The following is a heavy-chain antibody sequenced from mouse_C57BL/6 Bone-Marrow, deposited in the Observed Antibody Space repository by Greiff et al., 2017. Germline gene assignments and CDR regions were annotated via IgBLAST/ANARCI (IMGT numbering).Heavy chain of an antibody. V-gene: IGHV5-17*01. CDR1: GFTFSDYG. CDR2: ISSGSSTI. Sequence: EVQGVASGGGLVKPGGSLKLSCAASGFTFSDYGMHWVRQAPEKGLEWVAYISSGSSTIYYADTVKGRFPISRDNAKNNLFLQMTSLRSEDTAMYYCARPRYDLFAYWGQGTLVTVSA. D-gene: IGHD2-12*01. J-gene: IGHJ3*01. CDR3: ARPRYDLFAY.